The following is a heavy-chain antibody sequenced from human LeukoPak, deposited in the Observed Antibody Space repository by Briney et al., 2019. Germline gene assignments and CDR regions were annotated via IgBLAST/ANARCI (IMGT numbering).Heavy chain of an antibody. CDR2: IHYSGST. J-gene: IGHJ4*02. D-gene: IGHD4-17*01. Sequence: KPSETLSLTCTVSGGPISSGGYYWHWIRQPPGKGLEWIGSIHYSGSTYYNPSLKSRVTMAVDASKNQFSLRLTSVTAADTAVYFCTREDYGDASIDYWGQGTLVTVSS. CDR3: TREDYGDASIDY. CDR1: GGPISSGGYY. V-gene: IGHV4-39*07.